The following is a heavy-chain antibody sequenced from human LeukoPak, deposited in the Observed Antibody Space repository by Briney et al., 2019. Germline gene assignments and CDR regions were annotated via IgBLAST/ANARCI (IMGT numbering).Heavy chain of an antibody. D-gene: IGHD1-7*01. V-gene: IGHV3-23*01. CDR1: GFTFSTYA. CDR3: ARETTYYFGMDV. J-gene: IGHJ6*02. CDR2: ISGSGGST. Sequence: PGGSLRLSCAASGFTFSTYAMAWVRQAPGKGLEWVSSISGSGGSTFYADSVKGRFTISRDNSKNTLYLQMNSPRAEDTAIYYCARETTYYFGMDVWGQGTTVTVSS.